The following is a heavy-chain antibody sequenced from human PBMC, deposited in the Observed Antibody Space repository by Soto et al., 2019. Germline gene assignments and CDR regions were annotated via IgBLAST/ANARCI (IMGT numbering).Heavy chain of an antibody. D-gene: IGHD2-15*01. Sequence: QVQLVESGGGVVQPGRSLRLSCAASGFTFSSYGMHWVRQAPGKGLEWVAVISYDGSNKYYADSVKGRFTISRDNSKNTLYLQMHSLRAEDRAVYYCATLSSCSGGSCSYFDYWGQGTLVTVSS. V-gene: IGHV3-30*03. CDR2: ISYDGSNK. J-gene: IGHJ4*02. CDR3: ATLSSCSGGSCSYFDY. CDR1: GFTFSSYG.